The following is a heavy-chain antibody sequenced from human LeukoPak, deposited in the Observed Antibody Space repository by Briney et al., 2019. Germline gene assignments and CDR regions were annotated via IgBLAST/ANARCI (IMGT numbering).Heavy chain of an antibody. D-gene: IGHD3-22*01. CDR3: AKNYYDSSGYYNWFDS. CDR2: IWYDGSNK. CDR1: GFTLSSYG. J-gene: IGHJ5*01. V-gene: IGHV3-33*06. Sequence: GGSLRLSCAASGFTLSSYGMHWVRRAPGKGLEWVAVIWYDGSNKYYADSVKGRFTISRDNSKNTLYLQMNSLRAEDTAVYYCAKNYYDSSGYYNWFDSWGQGTLVTVSS.